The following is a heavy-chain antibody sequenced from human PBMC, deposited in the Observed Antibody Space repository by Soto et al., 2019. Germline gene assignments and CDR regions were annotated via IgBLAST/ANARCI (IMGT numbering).Heavy chain of an antibody. D-gene: IGHD3-22*01. CDR1: GFTFSSYA. J-gene: IGHJ4*02. V-gene: IGHV3-23*01. CDR3: AKDFSAPTDYYDSSGPDYFDY. CDR2: ISGSGGST. Sequence: GGSLRLSCAASGFTFSSYAMSWVRQAPGKGLEWVSAISGSGGSTYYADSVKGRFTISRDNSKNTLYLQMNSLRAEDTAVYYCAKDFSAPTDYYDSSGPDYFDYWGQGTLVTVSS.